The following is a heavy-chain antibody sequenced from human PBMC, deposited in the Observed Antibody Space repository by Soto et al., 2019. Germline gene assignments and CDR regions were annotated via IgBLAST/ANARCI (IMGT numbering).Heavy chain of an antibody. J-gene: IGHJ4*02. Sequence: SETLSLTCTVSGGSISSGGYYWSWIRQHPGKGLEWIGYIYYSGSTYYNQSLKSRVTISVDTSKNQFSLKLSSKTAADTAEYYCATERRGYSYGSVDYWGQGTLVTVSS. CDR2: IYYSGST. CDR1: GGSISSGGYY. D-gene: IGHD5-18*01. CDR3: ATERRGYSYGSVDY. V-gene: IGHV4-31*03.